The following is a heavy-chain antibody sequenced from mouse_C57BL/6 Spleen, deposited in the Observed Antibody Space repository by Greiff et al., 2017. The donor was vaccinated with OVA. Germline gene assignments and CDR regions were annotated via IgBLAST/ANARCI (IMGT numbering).Heavy chain of an antibody. J-gene: IGHJ2*01. Sequence: EVQLQQSGAELVRPGASVKLSCTASGFNIKDYYMHWVKQRPEQGLEWIGRIDPEDGDTEYAPKFQGKATMTADTSSNTAYLQLSSLTSEDTAVYYCTLYYDYDVPYYFDDWGQGTTLTVSS. V-gene: IGHV14-1*01. CDR1: GFNIKDYY. CDR3: TLYYDYDVPYYFDD. CDR2: IDPEDGDT. D-gene: IGHD2-4*01.